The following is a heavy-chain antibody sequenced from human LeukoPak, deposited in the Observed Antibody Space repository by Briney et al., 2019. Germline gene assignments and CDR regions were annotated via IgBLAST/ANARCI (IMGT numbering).Heavy chain of an antibody. CDR1: GFTFSSYS. CDR3: ARDLSGSYYFDY. Sequence: GGSLRLSCAASGFTFSSYSMNWVRQAPGKGLEWVSSISSSSSYIYYADSVKGRFTISRDNAKNSLYLHMNSRRAEDTAVSYCARDLSGSYYFDYWGQGTLVTVSS. CDR2: ISSSSSYI. J-gene: IGHJ4*02. V-gene: IGHV3-21*01. D-gene: IGHD1-26*01.